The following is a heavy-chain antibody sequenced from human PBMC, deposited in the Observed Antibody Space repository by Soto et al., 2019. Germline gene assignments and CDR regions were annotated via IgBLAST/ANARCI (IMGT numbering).Heavy chain of an antibody. CDR2: IYYSGSP. CDR1: GGSISSGGYY. D-gene: IGHD1-26*01. V-gene: IGHV4-31*03. Sequence: QVQLQESGPGLVKPSQTLSLTCTVSGGSISSGGYYWSWIRQHPGKGLEWIGYIYYSGSPYYNPSLKSRVTISVDTSKNQFSLKLSSVTAADTAVYYCARGKRGPRSRGFDPWGQGTLVTVSS. J-gene: IGHJ5*02. CDR3: ARGKRGPRSRGFDP.